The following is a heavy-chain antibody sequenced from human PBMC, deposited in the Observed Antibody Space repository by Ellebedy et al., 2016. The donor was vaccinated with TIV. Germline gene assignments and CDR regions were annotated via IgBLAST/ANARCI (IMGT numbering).Heavy chain of an antibody. CDR3: ARVGDFWSGYGDYYYYYMDV. D-gene: IGHD3-3*01. Sequence: GGSLRLSXAASGFTFSDYYMSWIRQAPGKGLEWVSYISSSGSTIYYADSVKGRFTISRDNAKNSLYLQMNSLRAEDTAVYYCARVGDFWSGYGDYYYYYMDVWGKGTTVTVSS. CDR1: GFTFSDYY. CDR2: ISSSGSTI. J-gene: IGHJ6*03. V-gene: IGHV3-11*01.